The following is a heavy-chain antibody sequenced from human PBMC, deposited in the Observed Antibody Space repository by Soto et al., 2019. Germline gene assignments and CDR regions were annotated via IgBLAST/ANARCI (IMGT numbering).Heavy chain of an antibody. Sequence: ASETLSLTCAVSGGSISSSNLWSWVRQPPGKGLEWIGEIYHSGSTNYNPSPKSRVTISVDKSKNQFSLKLSSVTAADTAVYYCARAYYYGSGSQIDYWGQGTLVTVYS. D-gene: IGHD3-10*01. J-gene: IGHJ4*02. CDR3: ARAYYYGSGSQIDY. V-gene: IGHV4-4*02. CDR1: GGSISSSNL. CDR2: IYHSGST.